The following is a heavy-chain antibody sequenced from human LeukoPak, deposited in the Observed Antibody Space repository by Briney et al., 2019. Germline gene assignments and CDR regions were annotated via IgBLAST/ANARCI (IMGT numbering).Heavy chain of an antibody. V-gene: IGHV5-51*01. J-gene: IGHJ4*02. CDR1: GYSFTSYW. CDR3: ARAPEYYDSSAIFDY. Sequence: GESLKIYCKGSGYSFTSYWIGWVRQMPGKGLEWMGIIYPGDSDARYSPSFQGQVTISADKSISTAYLQWSSLKASDTAMYYCARAPEYYDSSAIFDYWGQGTLVTVSS. CDR2: IYPGDSDA. D-gene: IGHD3-22*01.